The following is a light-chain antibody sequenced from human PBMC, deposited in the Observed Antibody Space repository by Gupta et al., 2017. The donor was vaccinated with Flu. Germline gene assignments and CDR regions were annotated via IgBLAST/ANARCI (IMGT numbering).Light chain of an antibody. CDR3: NSRDSSGNHLWV. Sequence: SSELTQAPAVSVALGRTVGTPCQGDSLRSYYASWYQQTPGQAPVLVIYGENKRPSGIPDRFSGSRSGNTASLTITGAQAEDEADYYCNSRDSSGNHLWVFGGETKLTVL. J-gene: IGLJ3*02. CDR2: GEN. V-gene: IGLV3-19*01. CDR1: SLRSYY.